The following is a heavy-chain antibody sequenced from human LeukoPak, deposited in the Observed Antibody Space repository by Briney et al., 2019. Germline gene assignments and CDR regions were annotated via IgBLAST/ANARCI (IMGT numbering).Heavy chain of an antibody. D-gene: IGHD4-17*01. J-gene: IGHJ4*02. V-gene: IGHV3-20*04. Sequence: GGSLRLSCAASGFTFADYDMSWVRQAPGKGLEWVSGITWNGGSTGYADSVKGRFIISRDNAKNSLDLQMNTLRAEDTALYYCAREGYGDHVVDYWGQATLVTVSS. CDR1: GFTFADYD. CDR2: ITWNGGST. CDR3: AREGYGDHVVDY.